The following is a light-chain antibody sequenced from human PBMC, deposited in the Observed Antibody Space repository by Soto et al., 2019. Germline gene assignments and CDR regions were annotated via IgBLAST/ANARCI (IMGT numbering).Light chain of an antibody. CDR1: SSDVGGHNY. CDR2: EVS. Sequence: QSVLTQPASVSGSPGQSITISCTGTSSDVGGHNYVSWYQQHPGKAPRLMIYEVSNRPSGVSNRFSGSKSGNTASLIISGLQAEDEADYYCSSYTSSSVVFGGGTKLTVL. J-gene: IGLJ3*02. V-gene: IGLV2-14*01. CDR3: SSYTSSSVV.